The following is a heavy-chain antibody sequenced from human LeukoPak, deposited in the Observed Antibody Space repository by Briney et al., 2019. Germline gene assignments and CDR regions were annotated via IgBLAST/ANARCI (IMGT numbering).Heavy chain of an antibody. CDR3: ARAAGAAGGQYFDY. Sequence: SETLSLTCTVSGGSISGYYWSCIRQPAGQGLEWIGRIYTNGDTKFNPSLKSRVTMSVDTSKNQLSLKLRPVTAADTAVYYCARAAGAAGGQYFDYWGQGTLVTVSS. J-gene: IGHJ4*02. CDR1: GGSISGYY. CDR2: IYTNGDT. V-gene: IGHV4-4*07. D-gene: IGHD6-13*01.